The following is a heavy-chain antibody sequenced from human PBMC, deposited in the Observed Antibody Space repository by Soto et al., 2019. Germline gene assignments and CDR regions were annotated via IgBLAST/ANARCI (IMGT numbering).Heavy chain of an antibody. Sequence: GGSLRLSCAASGFTFSDYYMSWIRQAPGKGLEWVSYISSSSSYTNYADSVKGRFTISRDNAKNSLYLQMNSLRAEDTAVYYCARDYCSSTSCSTANYYGMDVWGQGTTVTVSS. D-gene: IGHD2-2*01. CDR3: ARDYCSSTSCSTANYYGMDV. CDR2: ISSSSSYT. J-gene: IGHJ6*02. CDR1: GFTFSDYY. V-gene: IGHV3-11*06.